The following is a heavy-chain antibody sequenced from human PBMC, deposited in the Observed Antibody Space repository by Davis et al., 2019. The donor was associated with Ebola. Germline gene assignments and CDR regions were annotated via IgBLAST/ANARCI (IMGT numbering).Heavy chain of an antibody. D-gene: IGHD2-2*01. V-gene: IGHV4-34*01. Sequence: PLETLSLTCAVDGGSLSDYFWGWIRQPPGKGLEWIGEINPRGKAKYNPSLKSRATLSIDTSRKQISLKLTSLTAADAAVYYCASPHQIRGKDCFDSWGQGTLVTVSS. CDR2: INPRGKA. CDR3: ASPHQIRGKDCFDS. J-gene: IGHJ4*02. CDR1: GGSLSDYF.